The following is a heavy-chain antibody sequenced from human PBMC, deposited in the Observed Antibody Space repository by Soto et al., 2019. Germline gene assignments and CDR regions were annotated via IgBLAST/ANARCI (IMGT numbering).Heavy chain of an antibody. CDR1: GGSISSGGYY. J-gene: IGHJ6*02. V-gene: IGHV4-31*03. D-gene: IGHD3-16*01. Sequence: QVQLQESGPGLVKPSQTLSLTCTVSGGSISSGGYYWSWIRQHPGKGLEWIGYIYYSGSTYYNPSLKSRVTISVDTSKNQFSLKLSSVTAADTAVYYCARGAGLMITFGGVPVPMDVWGQGTTVTVSS. CDR3: ARGAGLMITFGGVPVPMDV. CDR2: IYYSGST.